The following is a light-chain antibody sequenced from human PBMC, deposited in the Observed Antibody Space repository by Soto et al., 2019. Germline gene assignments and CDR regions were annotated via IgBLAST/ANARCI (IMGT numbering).Light chain of an antibody. CDR1: SSDVGGYNH. CDR3: SSYTKGITLV. CDR2: DVT. J-gene: IGLJ3*02. V-gene: IGLV2-14*03. Sequence: QSALTQPASVSGSPGQSITISCTGTSSDVGGYNHVSWYQQHPGKAPRLMIFDVTDRPSGVSNRFSGSKSGNTASLTISGLQAEDEADYYCSSYTKGITLVFGAGTKVTVL.